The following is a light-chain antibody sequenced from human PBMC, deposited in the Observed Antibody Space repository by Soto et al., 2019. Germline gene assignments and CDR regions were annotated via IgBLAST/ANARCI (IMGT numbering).Light chain of an antibody. Sequence: TVLTMSPVTLSLSPGERATLSCRASQSVSSSYLAWYQQKPGQAPRLLIYGASTRATGIPDRFSGSGSGTDFTLTISRLQPEDFVVYYCPEYASLPWTFGDGTKVDIK. CDR3: PEYASLPWT. J-gene: IGKJ1*01. CDR2: GAS. CDR1: QSVSSSY. V-gene: IGKV3-20*01.